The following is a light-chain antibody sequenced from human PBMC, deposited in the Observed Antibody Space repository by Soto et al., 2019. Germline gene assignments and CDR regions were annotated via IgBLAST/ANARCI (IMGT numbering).Light chain of an antibody. Sequence: EIMLTQSPATLSLSPEERATLSCRASQSISSSYLSWYQQKPGQAPRLLIYGASTRATGIPARFSGSGRGSGTDFTLTISSLQPEDFAVYYCLQDYNLPITFGQGRRLEI. CDR1: QSISSSY. CDR3: LQDYNLPIT. J-gene: IGKJ5*01. V-gene: IGKV3D-7*01. CDR2: GAS.